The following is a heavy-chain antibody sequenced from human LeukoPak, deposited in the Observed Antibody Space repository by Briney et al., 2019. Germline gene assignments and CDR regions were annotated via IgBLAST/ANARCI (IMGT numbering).Heavy chain of an antibody. D-gene: IGHD5-12*01. J-gene: IGHJ5*02. CDR1: GFTFSSYA. CDR3: AKDAEVGGYSGYNWFDP. CDR2: ISGSGGST. Sequence: GGSLRLSCAAPGFTFSSYAMSWVRQAPGKGLEWVSAISGSGGSTYYADSVKGRFTISRDNSKNTLYLQMNSLRAEDTAVYYCAKDAEVGGYSGYNWFDPWGQGTLVTVSS. V-gene: IGHV3-23*01.